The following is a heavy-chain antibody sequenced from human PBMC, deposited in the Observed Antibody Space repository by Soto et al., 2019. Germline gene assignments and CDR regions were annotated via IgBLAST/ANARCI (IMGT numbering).Heavy chain of an antibody. CDR3: TTVDYSNYKNDY. CDR2: IKSKTDGGTT. Sequence: PGGSLRLSCAASGVTCSNAGMSCVLQAPGKGLEWVGRIKSKTDGGTTDYAAPVKGRFTISRDDSKNTLYLQMNSLKTEDTAVYYCTTVDYSNYKNDYWGQGTLVTVSS. V-gene: IGHV3-15*01. J-gene: IGHJ4*02. D-gene: IGHD4-4*01. CDR1: GVTCSNAG.